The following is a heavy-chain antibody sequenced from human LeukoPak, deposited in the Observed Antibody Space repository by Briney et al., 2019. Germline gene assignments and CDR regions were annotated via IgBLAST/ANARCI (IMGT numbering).Heavy chain of an antibody. CDR3: ATLYAGYSSSSYYFDY. V-gene: IGHV1-69-2*01. CDR1: GYTFTDYY. D-gene: IGHD6-13*01. CDR2: VDPEDGET. Sequence: ASVKISCKVSGYTFTDYYMHWVHQAPGKGLEWMGLVDPEDGETIYAEKFQGRVTITADTSTDAAYMELSSLRSEDTAVYYCATLYAGYSSSSYYFDYWGQGTLVTVSS. J-gene: IGHJ4*02.